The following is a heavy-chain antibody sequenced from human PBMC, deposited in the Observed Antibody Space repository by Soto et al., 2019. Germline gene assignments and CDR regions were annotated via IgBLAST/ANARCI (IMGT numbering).Heavy chain of an antibody. CDR3: VRQKGFFDWSSHVTGPGGMDD. CDR1: GGSFSGYY. J-gene: IGHJ6*02. V-gene: IGHV4-34*01. CDR2: VHHSGTT. D-gene: IGHD3-9*01. Sequence: QVQLQQWGAGLLKPSETLSLTCAVNGGSFSGYYWNWIRQSAGKGLEWIGRVHHSGTTNYNPSLMSRLTISLDTSKNRFSLRLNSVTAADTAMYYCVRQKGFFDWSSHVTGPGGMDDWGQGTAVTVSS.